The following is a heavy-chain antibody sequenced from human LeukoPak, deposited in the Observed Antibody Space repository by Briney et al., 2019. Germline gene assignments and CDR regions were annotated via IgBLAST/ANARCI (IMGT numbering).Heavy chain of an antibody. CDR2: IYYSGTT. CDR3: ARQYYYDSSGYYYFDY. D-gene: IGHD3-22*01. Sequence: SETLSLTCTVSGGSISSYYWSWIRQPPGKGLEWLGYIYYSGTTNYHPSLKSRVTIPVDTSKNQFSLKLSSVTAADTAVYYCARQYYYDSSGYYYFDYWGQGTLVTVSS. CDR1: GGSISSYY. J-gene: IGHJ4*02. V-gene: IGHV4-59*08.